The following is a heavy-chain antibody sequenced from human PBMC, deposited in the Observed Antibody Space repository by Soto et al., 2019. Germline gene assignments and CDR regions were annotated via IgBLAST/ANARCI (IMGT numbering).Heavy chain of an antibody. D-gene: IGHD6-13*01. J-gene: IGHJ6*02. CDR2: IYHSGST. Sequence: XEILSLPFAVSGGSISSSKWWSWFRQPPGKGLEWIGEIYHSGSTNYNPSLKSRVTISVDKSKNQFSLKLSSVTAADTAVYYCASIPAAATDYYYGMDVCGQRTTVTVSS. CDR1: GGSISSSKW. V-gene: IGHV4-4*02. CDR3: ASIPAAATDYYYGMDV.